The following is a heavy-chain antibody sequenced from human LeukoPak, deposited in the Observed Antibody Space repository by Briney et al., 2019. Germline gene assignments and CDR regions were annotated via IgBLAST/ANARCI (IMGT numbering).Heavy chain of an antibody. CDR3: PRPTTTLHY. CDR1: GFTFSSYW. J-gene: IGHJ4*02. D-gene: IGHD1-7*01. Sequence: PGGSLRLSCAASGFTFSSYWMHWVRQAPGKGLLWVSRINPDGSSTIYADSVKGRFTISRDNAKNMLYLQMNSLRAEDTAVYYCPRPTTTLHYWGQGNLVTVSS. CDR2: INPDGSST. V-gene: IGHV3-74*01.